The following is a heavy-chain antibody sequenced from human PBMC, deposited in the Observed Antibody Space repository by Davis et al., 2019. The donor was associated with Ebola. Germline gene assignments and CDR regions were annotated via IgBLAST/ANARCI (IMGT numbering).Heavy chain of an antibody. V-gene: IGHV3-7*01. D-gene: IGHD1-1*01. J-gene: IGHJ4*02. CDR2: IKQDGSEK. CDR3: AKDQRVSV. Sequence: GESLKISCAASGFTFSSYSMNWVRQAPGKGLEWVANIKQDGSEKYLVDSVKGRFTISRDNARNSLYLQMNSLRAEDTAVYYCAKDQRVSVWGQGTLVTVSS. CDR1: GFTFSSYS.